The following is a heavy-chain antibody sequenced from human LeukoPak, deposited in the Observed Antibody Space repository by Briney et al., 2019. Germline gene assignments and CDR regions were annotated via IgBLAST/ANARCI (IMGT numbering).Heavy chain of an antibody. V-gene: IGHV2-5*02. CDR2: IYWDDDK. D-gene: IGHD2-2*01. J-gene: IGHJ4*02. Sequence: ESGPTLMKPTQPLTLTCTFSGFSLSTSGVGVGWIRQPPGKALEWLALIYWDDDKRYSPSLKSRLTITKDTSKNQVVLTMTNMDPVDTATYYCAHMPSCYCGFDYWGQGTLVTVSS. CDR3: AHMPSCYCGFDY. CDR1: GFSLSTSGVG.